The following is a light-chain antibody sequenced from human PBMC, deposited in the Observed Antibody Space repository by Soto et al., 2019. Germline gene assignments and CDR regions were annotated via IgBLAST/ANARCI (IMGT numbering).Light chain of an antibody. CDR2: GAS. V-gene: IGKV3-20*01. J-gene: IGKJ2*01. CDR3: QQYGSSTEYT. CDR1: QSVSSSY. Sequence: EIVLTQSPGTLSLSPGERATLSCRASQSVSSSYLAWYQQKPGQAPRLLIYGASSRATGIPDRFSGSGSGTDFTIPISRLEPEDFAVYYCQQYGSSTEYTFGQGTKLEIK.